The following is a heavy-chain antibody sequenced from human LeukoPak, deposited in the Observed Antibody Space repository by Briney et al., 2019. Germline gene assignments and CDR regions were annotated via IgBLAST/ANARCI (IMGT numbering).Heavy chain of an antibody. CDR3: ARDPTNGYCSGGTCSDY. Sequence: DGSEKYYVGSVKGRFTISRDNAENSLSLQMNSLRAEDTAVYYCARDPTNGYCSGGTCSDYWGQGTLVTVSS. J-gene: IGHJ4*02. D-gene: IGHD2-15*01. V-gene: IGHV3-7*03. CDR2: DGSEK.